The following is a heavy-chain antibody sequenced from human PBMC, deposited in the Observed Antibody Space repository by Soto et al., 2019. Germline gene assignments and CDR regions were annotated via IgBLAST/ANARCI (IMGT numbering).Heavy chain of an antibody. V-gene: IGHV1-18*04. J-gene: IGHJ4*02. CDR1: GYSFATYG. CDR3: ATEPIYYNDGSGYYPLGH. D-gene: IGHD3-22*01. CDR2: ISAHNGDT. Sequence: QVQLVQSGAEVKKPGASVKVSCKASGYSFATYGFSWVRQAPGQGHECVGWISAHNGDTHYSQKFQGRVTLTTDTSTNTGYMELRSLTSDDTAVYFCATEPIYYNDGSGYYPLGHWGQGTLVTVSS.